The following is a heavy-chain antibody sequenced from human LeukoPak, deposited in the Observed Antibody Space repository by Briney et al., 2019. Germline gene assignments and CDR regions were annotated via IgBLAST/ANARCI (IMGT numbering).Heavy chain of an antibody. CDR3: AKLIAFTSFYDILTGYEDY. V-gene: IGHV3-23*01. Sequence: GGSLRLSCAASGFTFSSYAMSWVRQAPGKGLEWVSAISGSGGSTYYADSVKGRFTISRGNSKNTLYLQMNSLRAEDTAVYYCAKLIAFTSFYDILTGYEDYWGQGTLVTVSS. D-gene: IGHD3-9*01. J-gene: IGHJ4*02. CDR2: ISGSGGST. CDR1: GFTFSSYA.